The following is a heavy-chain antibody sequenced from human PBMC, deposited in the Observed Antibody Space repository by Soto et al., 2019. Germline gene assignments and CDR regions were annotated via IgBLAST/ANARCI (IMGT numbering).Heavy chain of an antibody. J-gene: IGHJ3*01. V-gene: IGHV3-30-3*01. D-gene: IGHD3-22*01. Sequence: QVQLVESGGGVVQPGRSLRLSCAAAGFTFSSNAMHWVRQAPGKGLEWVAVISYDGSNGYYADSVKGRFTISRDNSKDTLYLQMNSLRAEDTAVYYCARWDRSGNHLYDFDVWGQGTMVTVSS. CDR1: GFTFSSNA. CDR2: ISYDGSNG. CDR3: ARWDRSGNHLYDFDV.